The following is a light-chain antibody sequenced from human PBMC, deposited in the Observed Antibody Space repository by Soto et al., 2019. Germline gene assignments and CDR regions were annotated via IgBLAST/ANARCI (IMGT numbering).Light chain of an antibody. V-gene: IGKV3-11*01. CDR3: QQYSSSRT. J-gene: IGKJ1*01. CDR2: DAS. CDR1: QSVGSS. Sequence: EIVLTQSPATLSLSPGERATLSCRASQSVGSSLVWYQQRPGQAPRLLIYDASNRATGLPARFSGSGSGSDFTLTVTSLEPEDFAVYYCQQYSSSRTFGQGTKVDIK.